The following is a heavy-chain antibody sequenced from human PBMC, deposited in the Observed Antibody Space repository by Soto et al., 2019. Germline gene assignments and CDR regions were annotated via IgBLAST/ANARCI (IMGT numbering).Heavy chain of an antibody. CDR2: ISGSGGST. CDR1: GFTFSSYA. D-gene: IGHD1-26*01. J-gene: IGHJ4*02. Sequence: GGSLRLSCAASGFTFSSYAMSCVRQAPGKGLEWVSVISGSGGSTYYADSVKERFTITRNNSKNTLYLQMNSLRAVDTAVYYCAKRSGSYFFDYWGQGTLVTVSS. CDR3: AKRSGSYFFDY. V-gene: IGHV3-23*01.